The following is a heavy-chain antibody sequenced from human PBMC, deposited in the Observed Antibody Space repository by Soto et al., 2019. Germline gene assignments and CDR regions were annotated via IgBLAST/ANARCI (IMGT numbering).Heavy chain of an antibody. CDR3: ARDRGGITVSSKPLGEWFDP. CDR1: GGCISSYY. CDR2: IYYNGST. Sequence: PSGTLSLTCTVSGGCISSYYWSWIRQPPGKGLEWIGYIYYNGSTKYNPSLKSRVTISVDTSKNQFSLRLTSVTAADTAVYYCARDRGGITVSSKPLGEWFDPWGHGTLVTVSS. V-gene: IGHV4-59*03. J-gene: IGHJ5*02. D-gene: IGHD3-16*01.